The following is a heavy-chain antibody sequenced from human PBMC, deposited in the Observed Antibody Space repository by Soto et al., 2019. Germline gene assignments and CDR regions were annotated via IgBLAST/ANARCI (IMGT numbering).Heavy chain of an antibody. CDR3: AKDATVTSYYYYYMDV. CDR2: ISGRGGST. D-gene: IGHD4-17*01. J-gene: IGHJ6*03. V-gene: IGHV3-23*01. Sequence: EVQLLESGGGLVQPGGSLRLSCAASGFTFSSYAMSWVRQAPGKGLEWVSAISGRGGSTYYADSVKGRFTISRDNAKNTLYLQMNSRRAEDTAVYYCAKDATVTSYYYYYMDVWGKGTTVTVSS. CDR1: GFTFSSYA.